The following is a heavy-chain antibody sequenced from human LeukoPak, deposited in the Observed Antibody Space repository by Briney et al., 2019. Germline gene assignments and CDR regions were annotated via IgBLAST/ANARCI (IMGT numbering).Heavy chain of an antibody. CDR1: GFTFSSYA. J-gene: IGHJ6*02. CDR2: ISGSGDST. V-gene: IGHV3-23*01. CDR3: ARRLPYYGMDG. Sequence: PGGSLRLSCAASGFTFSSYAMSWVRQAPGKGLEWVSVISGSGDSTYYADSVKGRFTISRDNAKNSLYLQMNGLRDEDTAVYYCARRLPYYGMDGWGQGTTVTVSS.